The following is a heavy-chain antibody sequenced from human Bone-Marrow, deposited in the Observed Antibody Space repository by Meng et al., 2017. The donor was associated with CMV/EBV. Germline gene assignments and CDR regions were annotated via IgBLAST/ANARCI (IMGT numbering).Heavy chain of an antibody. Sequence: SETLSLTCTVSGCSISSSSYYWGWIRQPPGKGLEWIGSIHYSGSTYYNPSLKSRVTISVDTSKNHFSLKPSSVTAADTAVYYRAGVHTVVTPRGAFDIWGQGTMVTVPS. CDR3: AGVHTVVTPRGAFDI. CDR1: GCSISSSSYY. V-gene: IGHV4-39*07. CDR2: IHYSGST. J-gene: IGHJ3*02. D-gene: IGHD4-23*01.